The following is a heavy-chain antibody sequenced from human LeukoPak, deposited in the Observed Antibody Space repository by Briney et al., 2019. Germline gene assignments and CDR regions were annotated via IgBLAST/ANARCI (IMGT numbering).Heavy chain of an antibody. CDR2: INHSGST. V-gene: IGHV4-39*07. D-gene: IGHD3-16*01. Sequence: SETLSLTCTVSGGSISSSSYYWGWVRQPPGKGLEWIGEINHSGSTNYNPSLKSRVTISVDTSKNQFSLKLSSVTAADTAVYYCARVGRSDAFDIWGQGTMVTVSS. CDR3: ARVGRSDAFDI. J-gene: IGHJ3*02. CDR1: GGSISSSSYY.